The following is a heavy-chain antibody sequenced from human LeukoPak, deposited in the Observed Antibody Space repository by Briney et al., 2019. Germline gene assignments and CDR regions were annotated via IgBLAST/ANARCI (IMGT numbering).Heavy chain of an antibody. Sequence: ASVKVSCKASGYTFTSYDINWVRQATGQGLEWMGWMNPNSGNTGYAQKFQGRVTMTRDTSISTAYMELSRLRSDDTAVYYCARDPGTTSTAYYYGMDVWGQGTTVTVSS. D-gene: IGHD1-1*01. CDR1: GYTFTSYD. CDR2: MNPNSGNT. J-gene: IGHJ6*02. V-gene: IGHV1-8*01. CDR3: ARDPGTTSTAYYYGMDV.